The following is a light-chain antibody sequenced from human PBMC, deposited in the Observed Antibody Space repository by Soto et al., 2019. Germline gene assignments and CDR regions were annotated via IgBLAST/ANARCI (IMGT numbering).Light chain of an antibody. V-gene: IGLV6-57*04. Sequence: NFMLTQPHSVSESPGKTVTISCTRSSGSIASNYVQWYQQRPGSAPTTMIYKDDQRPSGVPDRFSGSIDSSSNSASLTISGLKTEDEADYYCQSYDDNNQVFGGGTKVTVL. CDR2: KDD. CDR3: QSYDDNNQV. CDR1: SGSIASNY. J-gene: IGLJ3*02.